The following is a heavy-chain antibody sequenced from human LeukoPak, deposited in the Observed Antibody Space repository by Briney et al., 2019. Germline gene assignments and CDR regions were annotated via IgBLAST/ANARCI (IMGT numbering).Heavy chain of an antibody. CDR3: AKPRYSSSWSYYYYMDV. CDR2: IWYDGSNK. V-gene: IGHV3-33*06. D-gene: IGHD6-13*01. J-gene: IGHJ6*03. CDR1: GFTFSSYG. Sequence: GGSLRLSCAASGFTFSSYGMHWVRQAPGKGLEWVAVIWYDGSNKYYADSVKGRFTISRDNSKNTLYLQMTSLRAEDTAVYYCAKPRYSSSWSYYYYMDVWGKGTTVTVSS.